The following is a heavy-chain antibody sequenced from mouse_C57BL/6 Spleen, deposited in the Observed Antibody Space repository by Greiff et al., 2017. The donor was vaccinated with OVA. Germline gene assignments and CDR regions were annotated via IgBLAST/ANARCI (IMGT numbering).Heavy chain of an antibody. Sequence: EVKLVESGGGLVQPGGSLKLSCAASGFTFSDYYMYWVRQTPEKRLEWVAYISNGGGSTYYPDTVKGRFTISRDNAKNTLYLQMSRLKSEDTAMYYCARLGGYGSSYFFDYWGQGTTLTVSS. J-gene: IGHJ2*01. CDR3: ARLGGYGSSYFFDY. V-gene: IGHV5-12*01. D-gene: IGHD1-1*01. CDR1: GFTFSDYY. CDR2: ISNGGGST.